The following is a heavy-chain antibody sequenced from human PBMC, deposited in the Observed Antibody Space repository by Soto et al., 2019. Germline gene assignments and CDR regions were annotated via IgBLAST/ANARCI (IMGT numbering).Heavy chain of an antibody. J-gene: IGHJ4*02. D-gene: IGHD1-1*01. V-gene: IGHV1-18*01. CDR1: GYTFTSYG. CDR3: ARGRYGDY. Sequence: QVHLVQSGAQVKKPGASVKVSCKASGYTFTSYGITWGRQAPGQGLEWMGWISAHNGNTDYAQKRQGRVIVTRDTSTSTAYMELRSLISDDTAVYYCARGRYGDYWGQGALVTVSS. CDR2: ISAHNGNT.